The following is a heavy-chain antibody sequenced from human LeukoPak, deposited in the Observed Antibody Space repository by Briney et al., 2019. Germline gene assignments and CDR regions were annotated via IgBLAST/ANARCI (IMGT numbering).Heavy chain of an antibody. Sequence: SETPSLTCAVYGGSFSGYYWSWIRQPPGKGLEWIGEINHSGSTNYNPSLKSRVTISVDTSKNQFSLKLSSVTAADTAVYYCARGGPEHDYWGQGTLVTVSS. CDR1: GGSFSGYY. CDR3: ARGGPEHDY. J-gene: IGHJ4*02. CDR2: INHSGST. V-gene: IGHV4-34*01.